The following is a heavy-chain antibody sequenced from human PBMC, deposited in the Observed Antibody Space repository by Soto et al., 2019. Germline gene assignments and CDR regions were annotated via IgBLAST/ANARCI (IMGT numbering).Heavy chain of an antibody. J-gene: IGHJ4*02. Sequence: SETLSLTCTVSGGSISSDDYYWSWIRQPPGKGLEWIGYIYYTGRTSYNPSLRDRLTIPVDTSKSHFSLRLSSVTAADTAVYFCARDRANTPDYFDYWGQGTLVTVSS. CDR2: IYYTGRT. CDR1: GGSISSDDYY. CDR3: ARDRANTPDYFDY. V-gene: IGHV4-30-4*01.